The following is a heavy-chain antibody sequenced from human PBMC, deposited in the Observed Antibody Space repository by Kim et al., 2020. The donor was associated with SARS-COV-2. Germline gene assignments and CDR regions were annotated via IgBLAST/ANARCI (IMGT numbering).Heavy chain of an antibody. Sequence: SETLSLTCSVSGGSISSSNWWTWVRQPPGKGLEWIGEIYHSGETNYNPSLKSRVTISVDTSKNKFSLKVKSVTATDTAIYYCARAGGTNTRYYYNGMDVWAQGTTVTVSS. CDR1: GGSISSSNW. J-gene: IGHJ6*02. CDR3: ARAGGTNTRYYYNGMDV. D-gene: IGHD3-10*01. V-gene: IGHV4-4*02. CDR2: IYHSGET.